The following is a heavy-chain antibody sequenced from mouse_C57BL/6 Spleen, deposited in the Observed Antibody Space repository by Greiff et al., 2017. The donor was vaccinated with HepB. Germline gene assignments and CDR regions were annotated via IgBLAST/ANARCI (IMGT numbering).Heavy chain of an antibody. CDR1: GYTFTSYW. V-gene: IGHV1-50*01. CDR2: IDPSDSYT. D-gene: IGHD1-1*01. CDR3: AREPNSSYPYYFDY. J-gene: IGHJ2*01. Sequence: QVQLQQPGAELVKPGASVKLSCKASGYTFTSYWMQWVKQRPGQGLEWIGEIDPSDSYTNYNQKFKGKATLTVDTSYSTAYMQLSSLTSEDSAVYYCAREPNSSYPYYFDYWGQGTTLTVSS.